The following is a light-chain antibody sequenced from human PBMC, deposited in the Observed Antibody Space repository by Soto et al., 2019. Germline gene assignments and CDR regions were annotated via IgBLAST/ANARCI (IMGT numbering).Light chain of an antibody. J-gene: IGLJ7*01. Sequence: QSVLTQPPSVSGAPGQRVTISCTGSSSNIGAGHDVHWYQQLPGTAPKLLIYGNSNRPSGVPDRFSGSKSGTSASLAITGRQAEDEADYYCQSYDSRLSGPVFGGGTQQTLL. CDR1: SSNIGAGHD. CDR2: GNS. V-gene: IGLV1-40*01. CDR3: QSYDSRLSGPV.